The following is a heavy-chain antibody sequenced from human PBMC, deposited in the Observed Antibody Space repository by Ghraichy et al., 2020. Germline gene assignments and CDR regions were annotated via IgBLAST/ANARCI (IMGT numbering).Heavy chain of an antibody. Sequence: ASVKVSCKASGYTFTGYYMHWVRQAPGQGLEWMGRINPNSGGTNYAQKFQGRVTMTRDTSISTAYMELSRLRSDDTAVYYCALSRVVVAATQRQGFDYWGQGTLVTVSS. CDR1: GYTFTGYY. CDR3: ALSRVVVAATQRQGFDY. J-gene: IGHJ4*02. CDR2: INPNSGGT. D-gene: IGHD2-15*01. V-gene: IGHV1-2*06.